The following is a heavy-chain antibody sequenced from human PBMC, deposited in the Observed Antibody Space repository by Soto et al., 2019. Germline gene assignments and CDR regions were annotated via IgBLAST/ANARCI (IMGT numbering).Heavy chain of an antibody. V-gene: IGHV4-59*01. D-gene: IGHD5-12*01. CDR2: IYYSGST. J-gene: IGHJ4*02. Sequence: SETLSLTCTVSGCSISSYYWSWIRQPPGKGLEWIGYIYYSGSTNYNPSLKSRVTISVDTSKNQFSLKLSSVTAADTAVYYCAREYGGYADYWGQGALVTVSS. CDR3: AREYGGYADY. CDR1: GCSISSYY.